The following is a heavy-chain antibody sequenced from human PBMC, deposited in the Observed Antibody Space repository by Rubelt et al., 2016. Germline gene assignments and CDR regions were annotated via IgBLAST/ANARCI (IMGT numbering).Heavy chain of an antibody. V-gene: IGHV1-3*01. J-gene: IGHJ4*02. CDR2: INAGNGNT. D-gene: IGHD2-15*01. Sequence: QVQLVQSGAEVKKPGASVKVSCKASGYTFTSYAMHWVRQAPGQRLEWMGWINAGNGNTKDSQKFPGRVTITRETAAGPAYMELSSLRSEDTAVYYCARGYCSGGSCYYFDYWGQGTLVTVSS. CDR3: ARGYCSGGSCYYFDY. CDR1: GYTFTSYA.